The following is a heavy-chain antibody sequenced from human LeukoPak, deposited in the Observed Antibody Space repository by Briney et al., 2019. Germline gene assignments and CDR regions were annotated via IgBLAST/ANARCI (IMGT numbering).Heavy chain of an antibody. J-gene: IGHJ6*03. V-gene: IGHV1-18*01. CDR2: ISAYNGNT. CDR3: ARGLNGWYRFYYYHYYMDV. CDR1: GYTFTSYV. D-gene: IGHD6-19*01. Sequence: GASVKVSCKASGYTFTSYVISWVRQAPGQGLEWMGWISAYNGNTNYAQKLQGRVTMTTDTSTSTAYMELRSLRSNDTAVYYCARGLNGWYRFYYYHYYMDVWGKGTTVTVSS.